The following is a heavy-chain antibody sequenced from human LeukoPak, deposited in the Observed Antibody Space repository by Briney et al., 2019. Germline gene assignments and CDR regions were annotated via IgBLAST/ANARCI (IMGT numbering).Heavy chain of an antibody. J-gene: IGHJ4*02. V-gene: IGHV3-74*01. CDR1: GFTFSSYW. CDR2: LHGDGSST. Sequence: GGSLRLSCAASGFTFSSYWMHWVRHAPGKGLVWVSRLHGDGSSTTYVDSVMGRFTISRDNAKNTLYLQMNSVRAEDTAVYYCARGNIASAGIHYWGQGTLVIVSS. CDR3: ARGNIASAGIHY. D-gene: IGHD6-13*01.